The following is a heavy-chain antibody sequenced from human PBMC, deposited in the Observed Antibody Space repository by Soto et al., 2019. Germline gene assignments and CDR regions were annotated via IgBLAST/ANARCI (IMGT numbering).Heavy chain of an antibody. Sequence: GASVKVSCKASGGSLSTNPISWVRQAPGQGLEWMGGTGSGTGPGNHAQKFQGRLTVTADKSTSTVYMELTNLSSEDTAVYYCARRHSGGFLRFFDSWGQGTLVTVS. CDR2: TGSGTGPG. D-gene: IGHD2-15*01. CDR3: ARRHSGGFLRFFDS. J-gene: IGHJ4*02. V-gene: IGHV1-69*06. CDR1: GGSLSTNP.